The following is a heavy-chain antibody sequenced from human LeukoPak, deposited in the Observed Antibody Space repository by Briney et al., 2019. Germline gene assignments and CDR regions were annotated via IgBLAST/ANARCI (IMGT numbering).Heavy chain of an antibody. J-gene: IGHJ5*02. CDR2: ISNDGGGT. D-gene: IGHD3-22*01. Sequence: GGSLRLSCAASGFIFNNYGLIWVRQAPGKGLEWVSAISNDGGGTQYADFVEGRFTISRDNSRNTLFLQMSSLRAEDTALYYCAKGSSGYFADLWGQGTLVTVSS. V-gene: IGHV3-23*01. CDR1: GFIFNNYG. CDR3: AKGSSGYFADL.